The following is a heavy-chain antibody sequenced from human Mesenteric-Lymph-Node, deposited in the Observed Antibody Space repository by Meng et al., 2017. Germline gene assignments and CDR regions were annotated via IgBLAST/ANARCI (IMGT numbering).Heavy chain of an antibody. J-gene: IGHJ5*02. CDR3: AGTNYGDYNWFDP. V-gene: IGHV4-31*03. CDR2: IYYSGST. D-gene: IGHD4-17*01. CDR1: GGSISSGGFY. Sequence: QVQRQESGQGLVKPSQTLSLTCTVSGGSISSGGFYWSWIRQHPGKGLEWIGYIYYSGSTYYNPSLRSRVAISIDTSKNQFSLKLTSVTAADTAVYFCAGTNYGDYNWFDPWGQGTLVTVSS.